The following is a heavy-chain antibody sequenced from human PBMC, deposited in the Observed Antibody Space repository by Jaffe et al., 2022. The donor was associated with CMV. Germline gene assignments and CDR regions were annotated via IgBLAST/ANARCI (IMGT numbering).Heavy chain of an antibody. D-gene: IGHD1-26*01. Sequence: QVTLRESGPALVKPTQTLTLTCTFSGFSLSTSGMCVSWIRQPPGKALEWLALIDWDDDKYYSTSLKTRLTISKDTSKNQVVLTMTNMDPVDTATYYCARIPKYSGSYRGMDVWGQGTTVTVSS. J-gene: IGHJ6*02. CDR2: IDWDDDK. V-gene: IGHV2-70*01. CDR1: GFSLSTSGMC. CDR3: ARIPKYSGSYRGMDV.